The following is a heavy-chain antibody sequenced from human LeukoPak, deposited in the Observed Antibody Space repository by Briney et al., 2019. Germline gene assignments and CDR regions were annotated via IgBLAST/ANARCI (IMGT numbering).Heavy chain of an antibody. V-gene: IGHV4-59*08. CDR2: FYYSGST. Sequence: SETLSLTCTVSGGSVSSYSWSWIRQPPGKGLEWIGYFYYSGSTNYNPSLKSRVTISVNTSKSQFSLKLTSVTAADTAVYYCARTRSQGIAAQYFDYWGQGTLVTVSS. CDR1: GGSVSSYS. J-gene: IGHJ4*02. CDR3: ARTRSQGIAAQYFDY. D-gene: IGHD6-13*01.